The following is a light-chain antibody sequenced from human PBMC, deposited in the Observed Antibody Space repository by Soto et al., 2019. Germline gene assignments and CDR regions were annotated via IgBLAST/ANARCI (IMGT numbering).Light chain of an antibody. Sequence: DVVMTQSPLSLPVTLGQPASISCRSSQSLIHSDGSTYLSWFQQRPGQSPRRLIYEVSDRDSGVPDIFSGSGSGTDFTLKISMVEAEDVGVYYCMHGTHGTWTVGQGNEVEIK. CDR3: MHGTHGTWT. V-gene: IGKV2-30*02. J-gene: IGKJ1*01. CDR1: QSLIHSDGSTY. CDR2: EVS.